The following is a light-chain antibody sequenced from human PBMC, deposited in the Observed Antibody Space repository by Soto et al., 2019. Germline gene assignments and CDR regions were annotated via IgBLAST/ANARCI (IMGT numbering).Light chain of an antibody. Sequence: DIVLTQSPGTLSLSPGERATLSCRSSQSVSSNYLAWYQQKPDQAPRLVIYDVSGRATGIPDRFSGSGSGKDFTLTISRLEPEDAAVYYCQQYGISRTFGQGTKVEIK. CDR3: QQYGISRT. CDR1: QSVSSNY. V-gene: IGKV3-20*01. J-gene: IGKJ1*01. CDR2: DVS.